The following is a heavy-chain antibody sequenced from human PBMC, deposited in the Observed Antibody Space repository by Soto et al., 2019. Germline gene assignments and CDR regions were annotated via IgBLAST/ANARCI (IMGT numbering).Heavy chain of an antibody. D-gene: IGHD3-3*01. CDR1: GDSSSPRS. Sequence: SETLPLTCTGSGDSSSPRSWTCVRRPPGKGLEWVGYVYYTGTTMYNPSLKSRLTISVDRSKNQVSLNLTSVTAADTAVYYCARLGGYYQALDHWSQGTLVTVS. CDR2: VYYTGTT. CDR3: ARLGGYYQALDH. V-gene: IGHV4-59*08. J-gene: IGHJ4*02.